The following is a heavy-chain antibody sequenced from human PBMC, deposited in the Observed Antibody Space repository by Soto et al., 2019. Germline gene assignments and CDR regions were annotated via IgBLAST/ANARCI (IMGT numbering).Heavy chain of an antibody. CDR2: INHSGST. J-gene: IGHJ4*02. V-gene: IGHV4-34*01. CDR1: GGSFSGYY. D-gene: IGHD2-15*01. CDR3: PSAYPLRYGSGGSCAPTLVY. Sequence: QVQLQQWGAGLLKPSETLSLTCAVYGGSFSGYYWSWIRQPPGKGLEWIGEINHSGSTNYNPSLKSRVAISVVTAEHQFSMNLSSVTAADTAVYYCPSAYPLRYGSGGSCAPTLVYWGQGTLVTVSS.